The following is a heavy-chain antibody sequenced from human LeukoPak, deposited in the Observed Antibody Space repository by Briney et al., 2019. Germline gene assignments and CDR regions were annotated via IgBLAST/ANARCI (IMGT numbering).Heavy chain of an antibody. CDR3: ARVEIAVAPPDY. V-gene: IGHV3-11*01. CDR2: ISSSGNTI. CDR1: GFTFSDYY. D-gene: IGHD6-19*01. Sequence: GGSLRLSCAASGFTFSDYYMSWIRQAPGKGLEWVSYISSSGNTIYYADSVKGRFTISRDNAKNPLYLQMNSLRVEDTAVYYCARVEIAVAPPDYWGQGTLVTVSS. J-gene: IGHJ4*02.